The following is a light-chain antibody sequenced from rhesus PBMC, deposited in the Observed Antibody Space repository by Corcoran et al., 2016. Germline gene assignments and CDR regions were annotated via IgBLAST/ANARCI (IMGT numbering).Light chain of an antibody. CDR3: QQNNNSPWT. V-gene: IGKV1-69*01. CDR2: RAS. J-gene: IGKJ1*01. CDR1: QGISTR. Sequence: DIQMTQSPSSLSASVGDRVTITCRASQGISTRLAWYQQKPGKAPNLLFYRASNLERGVPSRFSGSGSWTDFALTIRRLQPEDIATYYCQQNNNSPWTFGPGTKVEIK.